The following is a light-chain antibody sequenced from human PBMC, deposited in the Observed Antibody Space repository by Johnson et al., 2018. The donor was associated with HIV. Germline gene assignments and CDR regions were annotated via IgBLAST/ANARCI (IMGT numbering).Light chain of an antibody. CDR3: GTWDSSLSADV. Sequence: QSMLTQPPSVSAAPGQKVTISCSGSSSNIGSHYVSWYQQVPGTAPRLVIYDTIKRHSGIPDRFSGSKSGTSATLGITGLQTGDEADYYCGTWDSSLSADVFGPGTKVTVL. CDR1: SSNIGSHY. J-gene: IGLJ1*01. CDR2: DTI. V-gene: IGLV1-51*01.